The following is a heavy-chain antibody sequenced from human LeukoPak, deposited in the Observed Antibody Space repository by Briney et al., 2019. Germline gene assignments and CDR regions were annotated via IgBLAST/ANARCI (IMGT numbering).Heavy chain of an antibody. J-gene: IGHJ3*02. Sequence: PSETLSLTCTVSGGSISSHYWSWIRQPPGKGLDWIGYIYYRGSTNYSPSLKSRVTMSVDTSRKQISLNLTSVTAADTAVYYCARGYCSSTSCIRVGAFDIWGQGTVVTVSS. D-gene: IGHD2-2*01. V-gene: IGHV4-59*11. CDR3: ARGYCSSTSCIRVGAFDI. CDR2: IYYRGST. CDR1: GGSISSHY.